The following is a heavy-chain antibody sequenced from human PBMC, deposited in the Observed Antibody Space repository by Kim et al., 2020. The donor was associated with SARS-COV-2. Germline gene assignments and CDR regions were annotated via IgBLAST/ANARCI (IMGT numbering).Heavy chain of an antibody. J-gene: IGHJ4*02. Sequence: DSVKGRFTISRDNSKNTLYLQMNSLRAEDTAVYYCARDHYDILTGDHFDYWGQGTLVTVSS. CDR3: ARDHYDILTGDHFDY. V-gene: IGHV3-30*07. D-gene: IGHD3-9*01.